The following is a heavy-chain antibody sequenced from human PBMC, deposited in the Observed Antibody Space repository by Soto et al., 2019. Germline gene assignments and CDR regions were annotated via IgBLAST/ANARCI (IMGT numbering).Heavy chain of an antibody. Sequence: ASVKVSCQASGYTYTSYGISWVRQAPGQGLEWMGTVNPSGGHTTYAQHFLGRVTMTRDTSTSTLYMELTSLTSDDTAIYYCARGGHVVVVTAALDYWGQGTLVTVSS. D-gene: IGHD2-21*02. CDR1: GYTYTSYG. J-gene: IGHJ4*02. CDR2: VNPSGGHT. CDR3: ARGGHVVVVTAALDY. V-gene: IGHV1-46*01.